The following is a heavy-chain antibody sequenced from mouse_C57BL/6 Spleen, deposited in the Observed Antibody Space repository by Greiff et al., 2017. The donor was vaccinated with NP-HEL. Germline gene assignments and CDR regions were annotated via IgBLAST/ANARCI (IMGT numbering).Heavy chain of an antibody. CDR3: ARVRGYYFDY. Sequence: EVQRVESGPGLVKPSQSLSLTCSVTGYSITSGYYWNWIRQFPGNKLEWMGYISYDGSNNYNPSLKNRISITRDTSKNQFFLKLNSVTTEDTATYYCARVRGYYFDYWGQGTTLTVSS. J-gene: IGHJ2*01. CDR2: ISYDGSN. V-gene: IGHV3-6*01. CDR1: GYSITSGYY.